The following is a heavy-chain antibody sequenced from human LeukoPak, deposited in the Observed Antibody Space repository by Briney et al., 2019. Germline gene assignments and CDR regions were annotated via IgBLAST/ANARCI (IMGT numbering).Heavy chain of an antibody. J-gene: IGHJ4*02. CDR3: AKDSYYYDSSGLSRDYFDY. V-gene: IGHV3-9*01. CDR1: GFTFDDYA. D-gene: IGHD3-22*01. CDR2: ISWNSGSI. Sequence: GGSLRLSCAASGFTFDDYAMHWVRQAPGKGLEWVSGISWNSGSIGYADSVKGRFTISRDNAKNSLYLQMNSLRAEDTALYYCAKDSYYYDSSGLSRDYFDYWGQGTLVTVSS.